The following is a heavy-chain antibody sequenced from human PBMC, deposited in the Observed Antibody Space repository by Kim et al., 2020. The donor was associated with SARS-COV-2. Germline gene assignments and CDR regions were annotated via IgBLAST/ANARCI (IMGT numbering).Heavy chain of an antibody. Sequence: GGSLRLSCAASGFTFSNAWMSWVRQAPGKGLEWVGRIKSKTDGGTTDYAAPVKGRFTISRDDSKNTLYLQMNSLKTEDTAVYYCTGRLEGSGTRGPYYGMDVWGQGTTVTVSS. CDR2: IKSKTDGGTT. CDR3: TGRLEGSGTRGPYYGMDV. CDR1: GFTFSNAW. D-gene: IGHD3-10*01. J-gene: IGHJ6*02. V-gene: IGHV3-15*01.